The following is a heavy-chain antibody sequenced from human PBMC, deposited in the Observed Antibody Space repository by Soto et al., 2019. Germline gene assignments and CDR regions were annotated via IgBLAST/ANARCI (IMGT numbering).Heavy chain of an antibody. V-gene: IGHV3-74*01. CDR1: GLSFNIYW. CDR2: INSDGSHT. Sequence: EVQLVESGGGLVQPGGFLRLSCAASGLSFNIYWMHWVRQVPGKGLVWLARINSDGSHTIYVDSVKGRFTISRDNAKNTVFLQMDSLRDEDTGVYYCAGGMAGLDVWGQGTTVTVSS. CDR3: AGGMAGLDV. J-gene: IGHJ6*02.